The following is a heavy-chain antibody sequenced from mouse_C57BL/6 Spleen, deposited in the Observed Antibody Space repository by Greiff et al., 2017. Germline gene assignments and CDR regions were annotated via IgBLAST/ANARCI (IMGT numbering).Heavy chain of an antibody. CDR1: GYTFTSYW. D-gene: IGHD1-1*01. CDR2: IDPNSGGT. CDR3: ARSITTVVATNWYFDV. Sequence: VQLQQPGAELVKPGASVKLSCKASGYTFTSYWMHWVKQRPGRGLEWIGRIDPNSGGTKYNEKFKSKATLTVDKPSSTAYMQLSSLTSEDSAVYDCARSITTVVATNWYFDVWGTGTTVTVSS. V-gene: IGHV1-72*01. J-gene: IGHJ1*03.